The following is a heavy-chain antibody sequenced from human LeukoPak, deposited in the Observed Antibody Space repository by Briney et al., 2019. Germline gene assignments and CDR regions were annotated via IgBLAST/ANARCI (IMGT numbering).Heavy chain of an antibody. D-gene: IGHD6-19*01. CDR1: GFNFDDYA. Sequence: PGRSLRLFCSASGFNFDDYAFQWLRQAPGRGLEWVSGMRWNSDGIHYVDSVKGRFTISRDNAKSSVYLQMNSLRVEDTALYYCAKDIAVAVEGKDAFDVWGRATFVSVSS. V-gene: IGHV3-9*01. CDR2: MRWNSDGI. J-gene: IGHJ3*01. CDR3: AKDIAVAVEGKDAFDV.